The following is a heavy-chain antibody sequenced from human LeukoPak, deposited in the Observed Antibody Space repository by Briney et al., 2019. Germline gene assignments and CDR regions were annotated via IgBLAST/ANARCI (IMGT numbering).Heavy chain of an antibody. J-gene: IGHJ4*02. CDR1: GFTFSSYW. CDR3: ARDSGDRTVDY. D-gene: IGHD3-10*01. CDR2: IKPDGSEK. Sequence: GGSLRPSCAASGFTFSSYWMSWVRQDPGKGLEWVANIKPDGSEKYYVDSVKGRFTVSRDNAKNSLYLQMNSLRAEDTAVYYCARDSGDRTVDYWGQGTLVTVSS. V-gene: IGHV3-7*01.